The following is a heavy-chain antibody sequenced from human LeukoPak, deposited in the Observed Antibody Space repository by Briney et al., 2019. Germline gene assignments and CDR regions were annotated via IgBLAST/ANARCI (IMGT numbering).Heavy chain of an antibody. CDR3: VYYDSSGYYYGRLRY. Sequence: PGGSLRLSCAASGFTFTSHALSWVRQAPGKGLEWVSAISAGGGSTYYADSVKGRFTISRDNSKNTLYLQMNRLRAEDTATYYCVYYDSSGYYYGRLRYWGQGALVTVSS. J-gene: IGHJ4*02. CDR2: ISAGGGST. D-gene: IGHD3-22*01. V-gene: IGHV3-23*01. CDR1: GFTFTSHA.